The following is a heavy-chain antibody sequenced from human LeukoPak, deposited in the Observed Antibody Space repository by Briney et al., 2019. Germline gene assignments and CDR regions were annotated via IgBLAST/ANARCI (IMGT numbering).Heavy chain of an antibody. CDR1: GFTFSSYA. Sequence: GRSLRLSWAASGFTFSSYAMHWVRQAPGKGLEWVAVISYDGSNKYYADSVKGRFTISRDNSKNTLYLQMNSLRAEDTAVYYCARVQSITMVRGAIGLWGQGTLVTVSS. J-gene: IGHJ4*02. D-gene: IGHD3-10*01. CDR2: ISYDGSNK. CDR3: ARVQSITMVRGAIGL. V-gene: IGHV3-30*04.